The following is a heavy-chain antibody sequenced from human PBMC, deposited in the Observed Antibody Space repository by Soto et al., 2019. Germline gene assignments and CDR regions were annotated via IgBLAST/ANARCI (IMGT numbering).Heavy chain of an antibody. J-gene: IGHJ6*02. D-gene: IGHD1-26*01. V-gene: IGHV4-4*02. CDR3: ARVSGGSYSGMAV. Sequence: QVQLQESGPGLVKPSGTLSLTCAVSGGSISSSNWWSWVRQPPGKGLEWIGEIYHSGSTNYNPSPKSRATSPVDKSKNQFSRKLSSVTAADTAVYYCARVSGGSYSGMAVWGQGTTVPVSS. CDR1: GGSISSSNW. CDR2: IYHSGST.